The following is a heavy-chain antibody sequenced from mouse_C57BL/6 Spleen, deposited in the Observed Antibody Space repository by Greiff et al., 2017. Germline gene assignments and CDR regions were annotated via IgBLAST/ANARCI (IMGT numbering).Heavy chain of an antibody. D-gene: IGHD1-1*01. Sequence: VQLKQSGAELVKPGASVKLSCTASGFNIKDYYMHWVKQRTEQGLEWIGSIDPEDGVTKYAPKFQGKATITADTSSTTAYLQLSSLKSEDTAVYYCAMPITTVVSDAMDYGGQGTSVTVSS. V-gene: IGHV14-2*01. CDR2: IDPEDGVT. J-gene: IGHJ4*01. CDR3: AMPITTVVSDAMDY. CDR1: GFNIKDYY.